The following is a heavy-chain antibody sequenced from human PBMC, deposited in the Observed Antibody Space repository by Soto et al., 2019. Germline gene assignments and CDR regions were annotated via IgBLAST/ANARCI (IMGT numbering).Heavy chain of an antibody. D-gene: IGHD3-22*01. CDR1: GGTFNRHS. Sequence: QVQLVQSGAEVKKPGSSVKVSCKASGGTFNRHSISWVRQAPGQGLEWMGGIIPMFGKASYAQKFQGRVTITEDESTNTVYMELSSLRSEDTAVYYCARDGTLYDSSAYYYLYWGQGTLVTVSS. CDR2: IIPMFGKA. J-gene: IGHJ4*02. CDR3: ARDGTLYDSSAYYYLY. V-gene: IGHV1-69*01.